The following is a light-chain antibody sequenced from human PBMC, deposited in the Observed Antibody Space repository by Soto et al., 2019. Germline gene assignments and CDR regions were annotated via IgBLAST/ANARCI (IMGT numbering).Light chain of an antibody. CDR3: SSYTSSGTLVL. V-gene: IGLV2-14*01. CDR1: SSDVGDYDY. Sequence: QSALTQPASVSGSPGQSITISCTGTSSDVGDYDYVSWYQQHPGKAPKLMFYDVSNRPSGVSNRFSGSKSGNTASLTISGLQAEDEGGYYCSSYTSSGTLVLFGGGTKLTVL. CDR2: DVS. J-gene: IGLJ2*01.